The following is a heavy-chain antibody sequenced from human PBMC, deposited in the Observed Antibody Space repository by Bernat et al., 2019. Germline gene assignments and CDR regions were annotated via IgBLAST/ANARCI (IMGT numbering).Heavy chain of an antibody. Sequence: EVQLVESGGGLVQLGGSLRLPCAASGFPFSGYVLTWFRQPPGKGLEYVSAISYNGGNTYYANSVKGRFTISRDNSKNTLYLQMGSLRAEDMAVYYCARGVQGVVSWFDPWGQGTLVTVSS. V-gene: IGHV3-64*01. CDR3: ARGVQGVVSWFDP. CDR2: ISYNGGNT. CDR1: GFPFSGYV. D-gene: IGHD3-10*02. J-gene: IGHJ5*02.